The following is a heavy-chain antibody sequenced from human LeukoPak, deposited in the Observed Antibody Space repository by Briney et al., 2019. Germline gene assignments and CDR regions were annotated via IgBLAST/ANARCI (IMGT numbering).Heavy chain of an antibody. V-gene: IGHV3-7*01. J-gene: IGHJ4*02. D-gene: IGHD5-12*01. CDR3: ARDSSPRYSGYDWVY. Sequence: GGSLRLSCTASGFAFSDYWMSWVRQAPGKGLEWLANINQDGSQTSYVDSVRGRFTVSRDNAKNSLYLQMNSLRADDTAVYCCARDSSPRYSGYDWVYWGRGTLVTVSS. CDR2: INQDGSQT. CDR1: GFAFSDYW.